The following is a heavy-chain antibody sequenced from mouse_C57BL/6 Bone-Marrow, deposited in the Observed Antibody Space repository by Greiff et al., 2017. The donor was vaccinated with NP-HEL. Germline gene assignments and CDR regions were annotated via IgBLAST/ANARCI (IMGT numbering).Heavy chain of an antibody. Sequence: EVHLVESGGGLVKPGGSLKLSCAASGFTFSSYAMSWVRQTPEKRLEWVATISDGGSYTYYPDNVQGRFTISRDNAKNNLYLQMSHLKSEDTAMYYCARDRYYGSSSYYFDYWGKGTTLTVSS. D-gene: IGHD1-1*01. CDR2: ISDGGSYT. V-gene: IGHV5-4*01. CDR3: ARDRYYGSSSYYFDY. J-gene: IGHJ2*01. CDR1: GFTFSSYA.